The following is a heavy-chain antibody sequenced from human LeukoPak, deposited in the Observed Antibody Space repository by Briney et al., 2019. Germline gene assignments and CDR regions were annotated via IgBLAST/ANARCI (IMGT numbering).Heavy chain of an antibody. CDR1: GGSISSSSYY. CDR3: ARHSSVAGTSGCFDS. CDR2: IYYSGST. J-gene: IGHJ5*01. Sequence: SETLSLTCTVSGGSISSSSYYWGWIRQPPGKGLEWIGSIYYSGSTYYNPSLKSRVTISVDTSKNQFSLKLSSVTAADTAVYYCARHSSVAGTSGCFDSWGQGTLVTVSS. V-gene: IGHV4-39*01. D-gene: IGHD6-19*01.